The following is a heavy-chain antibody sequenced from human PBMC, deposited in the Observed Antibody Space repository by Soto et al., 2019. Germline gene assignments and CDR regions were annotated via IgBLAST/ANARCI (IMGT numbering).Heavy chain of an antibody. D-gene: IGHD3-3*01. CDR2: VIASGGST. CDR1: GFSFSELA. Sequence: EVQLLESGGELVQPGESLRLSCTASGFSFSELAMSWVRQAPGKGLEWVASVIASGGSTYYPDSVKGRFTISRDNAKNTLYLQMNRLRVEDTAIYYCAKGRRSLEWLNGFYLWGQGTLVTVSA. J-gene: IGHJ5*02. CDR3: AKGRRSLEWLNGFYL. V-gene: IGHV3-23*01.